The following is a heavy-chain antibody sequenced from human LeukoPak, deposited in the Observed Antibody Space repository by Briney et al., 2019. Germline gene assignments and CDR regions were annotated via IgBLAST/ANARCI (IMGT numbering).Heavy chain of an antibody. V-gene: IGHV7-4-1*02. Sequence: GASVKVSCKASGYTFTNYGITWVRQAPGQGLEWMGWINTNTGNPTYAQGFTGRFVFSLDTSVSTAYLQISSLKAEDTAVYYCARGLKQPIDYWGQGTLVTVSS. D-gene: IGHD6-13*01. CDR3: ARGLKQPIDY. CDR1: GYTFTNYG. CDR2: INTNTGNP. J-gene: IGHJ4*02.